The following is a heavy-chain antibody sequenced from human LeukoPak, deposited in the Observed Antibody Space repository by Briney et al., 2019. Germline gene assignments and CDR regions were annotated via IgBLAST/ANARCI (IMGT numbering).Heavy chain of an antibody. Sequence: SVKVSCKASGGTFSNYAISWVRQAPGQGLEWMGGIIPIFGTSNYAQKLQGRVTITTDESTSTAYMELSSLRSEDTAVYYCARALERDIVVVPAAMFAFDIWGQGTMVTVSS. CDR1: GGTFSNYA. V-gene: IGHV1-69*05. CDR3: ARALERDIVVVPAAMFAFDI. D-gene: IGHD2-2*01. J-gene: IGHJ3*02. CDR2: IIPIFGTS.